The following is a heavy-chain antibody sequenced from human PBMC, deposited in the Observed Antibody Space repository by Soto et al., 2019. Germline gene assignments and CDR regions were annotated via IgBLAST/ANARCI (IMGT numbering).Heavy chain of an antibody. CDR2: ISAYNGNK. Sequence: ASVKVSFKASGYTFTSYSVSWVRQAPGQGLEWMGWISAYNGNKNYAQKFQGRVTMTTDTSTSTAYMELRSLRSDDTAVYYCARDDYYYDSSGFSFDDFDIWGQGTMVTVSS. D-gene: IGHD3-22*01. CDR1: GYTFTSYS. V-gene: IGHV1-18*01. CDR3: ARDDYYYDSSGFSFDDFDI. J-gene: IGHJ3*02.